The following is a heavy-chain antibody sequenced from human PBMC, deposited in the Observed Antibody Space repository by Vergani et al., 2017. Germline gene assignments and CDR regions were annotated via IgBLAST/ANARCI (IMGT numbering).Heavy chain of an antibody. CDR3: GWEKMYFWRTVRYNLFDP. CDR1: GGSISSGSYY. CDR2: MYTSGST. V-gene: IGHV4-61*02. Sequence: QVQLQESGPGLVKPSQTLSLTCTVSGGSISSGSYYWSWIRQPAGKGLEWIGRMYTSGSTNYNPSLKSRVIMSVDTSKNQFSLKLTSVTAADTAVYYCGWEKMYFWRTVRYNLFDPGGQGTLVTVSS. J-gene: IGHJ5*02. D-gene: IGHD3-3*01.